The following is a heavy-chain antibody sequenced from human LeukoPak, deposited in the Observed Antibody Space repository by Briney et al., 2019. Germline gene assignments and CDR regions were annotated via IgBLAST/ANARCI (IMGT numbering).Heavy chain of an antibody. Sequence: SETLSLTCTVSGGSISSSSYYWGWIRQPPGKGLEWIGSIYYSGSTYYNPSLKSRVTISVDTSKNQFSLKLSSVTAADTALFYCARSPAYCGGDCPTGGAFDIWGQGTTVTVSS. CDR1: GGSISSSSYY. J-gene: IGHJ3*02. V-gene: IGHV4-39*01. D-gene: IGHD2-21*02. CDR3: ARSPAYCGGDCPTGGAFDI. CDR2: IYYSGST.